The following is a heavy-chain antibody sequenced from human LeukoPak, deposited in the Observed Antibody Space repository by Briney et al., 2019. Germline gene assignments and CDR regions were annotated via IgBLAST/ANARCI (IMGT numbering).Heavy chain of an antibody. CDR2: IYYTGST. V-gene: IGHV4-59*01. CDR3: ARGLSSSSCYYDY. Sequence: SETLSLTCTVSGGSISSYYWSWIRQPPGKGLEWIGYIYYTGSTNYNPSLKSRVTLSVDTSKNQFSLKLSSVTAADTAVYYCARGLSSSSCYYDYWGQGTLSPSPQ. D-gene: IGHD6-13*01. J-gene: IGHJ4*02. CDR1: GGSISSYY.